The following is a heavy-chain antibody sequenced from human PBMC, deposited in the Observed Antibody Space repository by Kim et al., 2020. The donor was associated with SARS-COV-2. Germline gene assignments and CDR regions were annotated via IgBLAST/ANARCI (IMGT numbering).Heavy chain of an antibody. D-gene: IGHD3-10*01. CDR2: INHSGST. CDR1: GGSFSGYY. V-gene: IGHV4-34*01. Sequence: SETLSLTCAVYGGSFSGYYWSWIRQPPGKGLEWIGEINHSGSTNYNPSLKSRVTISVDTSKNQFSLKLSSVTAADTAVYYCARYFVRGAPFDPWGQGTLVTVSS. J-gene: IGHJ5*02. CDR3: ARYFVRGAPFDP.